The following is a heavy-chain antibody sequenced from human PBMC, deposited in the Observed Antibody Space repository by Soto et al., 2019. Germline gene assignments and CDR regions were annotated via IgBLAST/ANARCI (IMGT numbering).Heavy chain of an antibody. D-gene: IGHD6-13*01. CDR2: IYSGGST. CDR1: GFTVSSNY. Sequence: PGGSLRLSCAASGFTVSSNYMSWVRQAPGKGLEWVSVIYSGGSTYYADSVKGRFTISRDNSKNTLYLQMNSLRAEDTAVYYCASPISSSWYGSDYWGQGTLVTVSS. CDR3: ASPISSSWYGSDY. J-gene: IGHJ4*02. V-gene: IGHV3-53*01.